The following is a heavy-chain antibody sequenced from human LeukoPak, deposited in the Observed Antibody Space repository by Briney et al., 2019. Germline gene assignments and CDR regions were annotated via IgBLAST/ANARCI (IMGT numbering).Heavy chain of an antibody. V-gene: IGHV3-66*01. CDR2: SYSDGGT. D-gene: IGHD1-26*01. CDR1: GFTVSNNY. J-gene: IGHJ4*02. CDR3: ALSTRVGAPDY. Sequence: GSLRLSCAASGFTVSNNYMSWVRQAPGKGLEWVSLSYSDGGTFYADSVTGRFTISRDNSKSTLFLQMNSLTAGDTAVYYCALSTRVGAPDYWGQGTLVTVSS.